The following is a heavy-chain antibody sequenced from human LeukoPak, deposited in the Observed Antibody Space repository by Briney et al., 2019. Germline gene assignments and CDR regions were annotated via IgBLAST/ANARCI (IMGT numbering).Heavy chain of an antibody. D-gene: IGHD3-10*02. CDR3: AKAFVPFDY. V-gene: IGHV3-23*01. CDR2: ISGSGGST. Sequence: PGRSLRLSCAVSGFTFSSYAMSWVSQAPGKGLEWVSAISGSGGSTFYADSVKGRFTISRDNSKNTLYLQMNSLSAEDTAVYYCAKAFVPFDYWGQGTLVTVPS. CDR1: GFTFSSYA. J-gene: IGHJ4*02.